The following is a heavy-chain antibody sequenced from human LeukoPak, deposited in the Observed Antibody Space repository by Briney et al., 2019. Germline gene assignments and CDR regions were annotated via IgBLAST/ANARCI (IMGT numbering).Heavy chain of an antibody. CDR3: ARGRWDRDQYWYFDL. D-gene: IGHD1-14*01. Sequence: GASVKVSCKASGYTFTSYAMHWVRQAPGQRLEWMGWINAGNGNTKYSQKFQGRVTITRDTSASTAYMELSSLRSEDTAVYYCARGRWDRDQYWYFDLWGRGTLVTVSS. CDR2: INAGNGNT. V-gene: IGHV1-3*01. CDR1: GYTFTSYA. J-gene: IGHJ2*01.